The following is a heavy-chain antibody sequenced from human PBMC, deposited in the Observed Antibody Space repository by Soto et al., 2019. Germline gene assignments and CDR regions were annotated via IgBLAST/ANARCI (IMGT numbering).Heavy chain of an antibody. Sequence: QVQLQESGPGLVKPSQTLSLTCTVSGGSISSGDYYWSWIRQPPGKGLEWIGYIYYSGSTYYNPSLKSRVTISVDTSKNQVSLKLSSVTAADTAVYYCARDGGYCTNGVCYSGGYYYYYGMDVWGQGTTVTVSS. CDR3: ARDGGYCTNGVCYSGGYYYYYGMDV. D-gene: IGHD2-8*01. V-gene: IGHV4-30-4*01. J-gene: IGHJ6*02. CDR1: GGSISSGDYY. CDR2: IYYSGST.